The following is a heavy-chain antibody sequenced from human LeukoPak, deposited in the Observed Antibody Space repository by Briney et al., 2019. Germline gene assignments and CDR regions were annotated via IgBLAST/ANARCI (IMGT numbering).Heavy chain of an antibody. V-gene: IGHV1-2*02. Sequence: GASVKVSCKASGYTFTGYYMHWVRQAPGQGLEWMGWINPNSGGTNYAQKFQGRVTMTRDTSISTAYMELSRLRSDDTAVYYCARSTTPRYYYDSSGYYDGFDYWGQGTLVTVSS. CDR3: ARSTTPRYYYDSSGYYDGFDY. D-gene: IGHD3-22*01. CDR1: GYTFTGYY. J-gene: IGHJ4*02. CDR2: INPNSGGT.